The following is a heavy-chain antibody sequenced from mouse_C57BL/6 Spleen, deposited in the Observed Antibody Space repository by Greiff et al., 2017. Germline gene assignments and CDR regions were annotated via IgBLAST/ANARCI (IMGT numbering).Heavy chain of an antibody. CDR1: GYTFTSYW. Sequence: QVQLQQPGAELVRPGSSVKLSCKASGYTFTSYWMDWVKQRPGQGLEWIGNIYPSDSETHYNQKFKDKATLTVDKSSSTAYMQLSSLTSEDSAVYYCARDDGYGFAYWGQGTLVTVSA. CDR3: ARDDGYGFAY. V-gene: IGHV1-61*01. CDR2: IYPSDSET. J-gene: IGHJ3*01. D-gene: IGHD2-3*01.